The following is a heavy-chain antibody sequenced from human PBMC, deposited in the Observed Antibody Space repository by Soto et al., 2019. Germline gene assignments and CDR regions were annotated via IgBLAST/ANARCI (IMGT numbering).Heavy chain of an antibody. CDR3: ARRSYYDSSGYYQP. Sequence: GESLKISCKASGYSFSSYWIGWVRQIPGKGLEWMGIIYPGDSDTRYSPSFQGQVTISADKSISTAYLQWSSLKASDTAMYYCARRSYYDSSGYYQPWGQGTLVTVSS. J-gene: IGHJ4*02. CDR2: IYPGDSDT. V-gene: IGHV5-51*01. D-gene: IGHD3-22*01. CDR1: GYSFSSYW.